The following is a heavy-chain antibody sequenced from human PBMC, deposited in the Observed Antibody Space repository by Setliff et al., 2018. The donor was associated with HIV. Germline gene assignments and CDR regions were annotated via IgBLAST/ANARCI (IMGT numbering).Heavy chain of an antibody. CDR2: IYYSGTT. V-gene: IGHV4-61*01. J-gene: IGHJ6*03. Sequence: PSETLSLTCTVSGDSVSSASYYCSWIRQPPGKGLEWIGYIYYSGTTKYNPSLKSRVTISVDTSKNKFSLKLSSVTAADTAVYYCASEAWTSYRSSSGYYYYYMDVWGKGTTVTVSS. CDR1: GDSVSSASYY. CDR3: ASEAWTSYRSSSGYYYYYMDV. D-gene: IGHD6-6*01.